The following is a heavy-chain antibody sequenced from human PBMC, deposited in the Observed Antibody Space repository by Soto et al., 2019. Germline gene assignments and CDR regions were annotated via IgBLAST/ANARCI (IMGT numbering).Heavy chain of an antibody. CDR1: GFTFSSYS. CDR3: ARRSTAHFDY. Sequence: EVQLVESGGGLVKPGGSLRLSCAASGFTFSSYSMTWVRQAQGKGLEWVSSISSSSSYIYYADSVKGRFTISRDNAKNSLYLQMNSLRAEDTAVYYCARRSTAHFDYWGQGTLVTVSS. D-gene: IGHD2-21*02. V-gene: IGHV3-21*01. CDR2: ISSSSSYI. J-gene: IGHJ4*02.